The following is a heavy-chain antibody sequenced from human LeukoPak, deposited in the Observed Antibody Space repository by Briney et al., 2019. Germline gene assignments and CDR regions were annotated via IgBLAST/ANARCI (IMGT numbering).Heavy chain of an antibody. J-gene: IGHJ5*02. Sequence: PSETLSLTCTVSGGSISSYYWSWIRQPPGKGLEWIGYIYYSGSTNYNPSLKSRVTISVDTSKNQFSLKLSSVTAADTAVYYCASLGYCSGGSCYGWFDPWGQGTLVTVSS. CDR2: IYYSGST. D-gene: IGHD2-15*01. CDR1: GGSISSYY. V-gene: IGHV4-59*08. CDR3: ASLGYCSGGSCYGWFDP.